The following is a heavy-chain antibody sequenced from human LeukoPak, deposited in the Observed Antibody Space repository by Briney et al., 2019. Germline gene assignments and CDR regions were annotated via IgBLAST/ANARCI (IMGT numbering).Heavy chain of an antibody. CDR1: VHTLSIYL. D-gene: IGHD2-2*01. Sequence: PGGSLRLSCTASVHTLSIYLKPCVRQAPGKGLEWVSTISFSSGSTYYADSVKGRFTISRDNSKNTLYLQMNSLKAEDTAVYYCCISQGSTRLAPFYCWGQGTLVTVSS. V-gene: IGHV3-23*01. J-gene: IGHJ4*02. CDR2: ISFSSGST. CDR3: CISQGSTRLAPFYC.